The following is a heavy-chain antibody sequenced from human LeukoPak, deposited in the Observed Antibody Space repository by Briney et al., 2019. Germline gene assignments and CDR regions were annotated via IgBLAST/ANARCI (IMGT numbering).Heavy chain of an antibody. D-gene: IGHD5/OR15-5a*01. J-gene: IGHJ6*02. Sequence: PGGSLRLSCAASGFTFSSYWKYWVRKAQGPGLVWVSRINGDASGTNYADSVKGRFTISRVNAKNNGYLQRSSVRAEDTAVYYCARREDAARVPVSTGYQYGMDVWGQGTTVTVSS. CDR2: INGDASGT. CDR1: GFTFSSYW. CDR3: ARREDAARVPVSTGYQYGMDV. V-gene: IGHV3-74*01.